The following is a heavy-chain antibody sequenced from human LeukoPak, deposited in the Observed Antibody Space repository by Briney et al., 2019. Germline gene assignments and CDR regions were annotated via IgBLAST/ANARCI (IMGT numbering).Heavy chain of an antibody. CDR2: ISSSGTTI. CDR1: GFTFSSYE. Sequence: PGGSLRLSCAASGFTFSSYEMNWVRQAPGRGLEWVSYISSSGTTIYYADSVKGRFTISRDNAKNSLYLQMISLRVEDTALYYCTRRFDIWGRGTMVTVSS. CDR3: TRRFDI. V-gene: IGHV3-48*03. J-gene: IGHJ3*02.